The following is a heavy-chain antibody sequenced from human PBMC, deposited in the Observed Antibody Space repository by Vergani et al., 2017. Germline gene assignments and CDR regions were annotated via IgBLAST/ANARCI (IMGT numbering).Heavy chain of an antibody. Sequence: QLQLQQSGPGLVKPSETLFLTCTVSADSISSGSYYWGWIRQPPGKSLEWIGSIYYSGLTYYNPSLKSRVAISVATSKNQFSLKVTSVTAADTVVYFCARQRPGSGWSPGDFDDWGQGILVTVSS. CDR2: IYYSGLT. D-gene: IGHD6-19*01. CDR1: ADSISSGSYY. J-gene: IGHJ4*02. CDR3: ARQRPGSGWSPGDFDD. V-gene: IGHV4-39*01.